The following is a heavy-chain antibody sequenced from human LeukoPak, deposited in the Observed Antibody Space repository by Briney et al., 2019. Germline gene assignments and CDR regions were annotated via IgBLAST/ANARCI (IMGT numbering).Heavy chain of an antibody. J-gene: IGHJ4*02. Sequence: PGGSLRLSCAASGFTFNDYYMSWIRQAPGKGLEWLSYINIGGTNTHYADSVKGRFTISRDNARNTLYLQISSLSVEDTAVYFCARDMWGTFDYWGQGALVTVSS. V-gene: IGHV3-11*04. D-gene: IGHD1-1*01. CDR3: ARDMWGTFDY. CDR2: INIGGTNT. CDR1: GFTFNDYY.